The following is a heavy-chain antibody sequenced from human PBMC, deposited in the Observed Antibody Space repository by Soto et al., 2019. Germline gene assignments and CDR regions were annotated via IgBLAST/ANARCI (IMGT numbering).Heavy chain of an antibody. J-gene: IGHJ4*02. D-gene: IGHD3-3*01. CDR3: AKEWRLDDFGSGYRSDY. CDR2: ISGSGGST. Sequence: GGSLSLTCAASGFTFSSYAMSWVRQAPGQGLEWVSAISGSGGSTYYADSVKGRFTISRDNSKNTLYLQMNSLRAVYTSVYFCAKEWRLDDFGSGYRSDYWGQGTLVTVSS. CDR1: GFTFSSYA. V-gene: IGHV3-23*01.